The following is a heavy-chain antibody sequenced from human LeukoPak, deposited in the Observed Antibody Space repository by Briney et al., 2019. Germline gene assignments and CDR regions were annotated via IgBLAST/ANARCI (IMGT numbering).Heavy chain of an antibody. CDR3: ARSHTYYDFWSGSLV. CDR1: GFTFSSYS. CDR2: ISSSSSYI. D-gene: IGHD3-3*01. V-gene: IGHV3-21*01. Sequence: GGSLRLSCAASGFTFSSYSMNWVRQAPGKGLEWVSSISSSSSYIYYADSVKGRFTISRDNAKNSLYLQMNSLRAEDTAVYYCARSHTYYDFWSGSLVWGQGTLVTVSS. J-gene: IGHJ4*02.